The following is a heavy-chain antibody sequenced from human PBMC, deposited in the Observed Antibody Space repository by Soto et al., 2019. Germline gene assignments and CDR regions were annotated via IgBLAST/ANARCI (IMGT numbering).Heavy chain of an antibody. J-gene: IGHJ6*02. D-gene: IGHD4-17*01. CDR2: IYSGGST. Sequence: GGSLRLSCAASGFTVSSNYMSWVRQAPGKGLEWVSVIYSGGSTYYADSVKGRFTISRDNSKNTLYLQMNSLRAEDTAVYYCARDSYRSEDYVPTYYYYGMDVWGQGTTVTVSS. V-gene: IGHV3-66*01. CDR3: ARDSYRSEDYVPTYYYYGMDV. CDR1: GFTVSSNY.